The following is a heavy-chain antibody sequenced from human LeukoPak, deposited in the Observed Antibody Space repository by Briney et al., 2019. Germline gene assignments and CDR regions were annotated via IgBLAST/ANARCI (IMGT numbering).Heavy chain of an antibody. D-gene: IGHD2-2*01. CDR1: GFTFSRCW. CDR2: VNQDGSEN. Sequence: AGSVRLSCSVSGFTFSRCWMRWVGPAPGKGLEWVANVNQDGSENYYLDSVKGRFTISRDNAKNSLYLQMTGLRAEDTAVNYCVRGLHTNGCSSTSCSGYWGQGTLVTVSS. J-gene: IGHJ4*02. CDR3: VRGLHTNGCSSTSCSGY. V-gene: IGHV3-7*01.